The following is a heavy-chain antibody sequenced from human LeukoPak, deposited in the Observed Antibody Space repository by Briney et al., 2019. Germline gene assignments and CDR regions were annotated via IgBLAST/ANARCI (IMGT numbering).Heavy chain of an antibody. Sequence: AGGSLRLSCAASGFTFDDYAMHWVRQAPGKGLEWVSGISWNSGSIGYADSVKGRFTISRDNSKNTLYLQMNSLRAEDTAVYYCARDSGAYSGYALDYWGQGTLVTVSS. J-gene: IGHJ4*02. D-gene: IGHD5-12*01. CDR2: ISWNSGSI. V-gene: IGHV3-9*01. CDR3: ARDSGAYSGYALDY. CDR1: GFTFDDYA.